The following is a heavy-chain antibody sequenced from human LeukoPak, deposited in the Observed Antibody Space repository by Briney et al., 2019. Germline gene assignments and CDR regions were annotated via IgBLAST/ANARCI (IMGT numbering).Heavy chain of an antibody. CDR3: ARVVVTGTTPRILYYYYYYMDV. Sequence: SETLSLTCTVSGGSISSHYWSWIRQPPGKGLEWIGYIYYSGSTNYKPSLKSRVTISVDTSKNQYSLKLSSVTAADTAVYYCARVVVTGTTPRILYYYYYYMDVWGKGTTVTVSS. D-gene: IGHD1-7*01. V-gene: IGHV4-59*11. CDR2: IYYSGST. CDR1: GGSISSHY. J-gene: IGHJ6*03.